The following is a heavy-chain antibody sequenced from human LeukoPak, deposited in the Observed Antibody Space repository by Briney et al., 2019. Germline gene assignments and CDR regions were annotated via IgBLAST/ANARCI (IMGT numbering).Heavy chain of an antibody. Sequence: GGSLRLSCAASGFTFSSYGIHWVRQAPGKGLEWVTVISYDGSSTYYADSVKGRFTISRDDSRTTVYLQMNSLSAEDTALYYCAKDSSLYDSSGSPNYDVFDIWGQGTMVTVSS. V-gene: IGHV3-30*18. CDR3: AKDSSLYDSSGSPNYDVFDI. J-gene: IGHJ3*02. CDR2: ISYDGSST. D-gene: IGHD3-22*01. CDR1: GFTFSSYG.